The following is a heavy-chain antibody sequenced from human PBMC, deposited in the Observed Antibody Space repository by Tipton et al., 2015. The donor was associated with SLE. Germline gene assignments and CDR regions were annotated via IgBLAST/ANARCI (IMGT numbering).Heavy chain of an antibody. CDR2: VKSDGGST. Sequence: SLRLSCAASGFAFSNYWMHWVRQVPGKGLVWVARVKSDGGSTAYADSVEGRFFISRDNAINTLYLQMSSLRADDTALYYCVRDRGMGDPRHFWGQGTLVTVSS. CDR3: VRDRGMGDPRHF. CDR1: GFAFSNYW. D-gene: IGHD2-21*01. J-gene: IGHJ4*02. V-gene: IGHV3-74*01.